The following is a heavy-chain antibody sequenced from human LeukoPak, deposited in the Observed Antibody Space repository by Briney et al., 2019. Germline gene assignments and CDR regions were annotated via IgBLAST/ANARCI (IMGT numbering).Heavy chain of an antibody. CDR3: AXXXXXXXGYYYYGMDV. CDR2: INPNSGGT. J-gene: IGHJ6*02. CDR1: GYTFTGYY. Sequence: ASVKVSCKASGYTFTGYYMHWVRRAPGQGLEWMGWINPNSGGTNYAQKFQGRVTMTRDTSISTAYMELSRLRSDDTAVYYCAXXXXXXXGYYYYGMDVWGQGTTVTVSS. V-gene: IGHV1-2*02.